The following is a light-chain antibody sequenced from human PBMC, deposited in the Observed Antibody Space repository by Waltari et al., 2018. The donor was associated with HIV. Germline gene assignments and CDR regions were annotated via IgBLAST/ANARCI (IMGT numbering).Light chain of an antibody. J-gene: IGLJ3*02. Sequence: QSALTQPRSVSGSPGQSVTIPCTGTSSDVGGYDYASWYQQHPGKAPRPMIYDVTNRPSGVRDRFSGSKSGNTASLTISGLQAEDEAEYYCCSYAGAYTFWVFGGGTQLTVL. CDR3: CSYAGAYTFWV. V-gene: IGLV2-11*01. CDR2: DVT. CDR1: SSDVGGYDY.